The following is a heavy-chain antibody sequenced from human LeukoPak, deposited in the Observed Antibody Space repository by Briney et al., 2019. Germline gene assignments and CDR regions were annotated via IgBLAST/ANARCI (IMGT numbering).Heavy chain of an antibody. CDR1: GYTFTGYY. Sequence: ASVKVSCKASGYTFTGYYMHWVRQAPGQGLEWMGWINPNSGGTSYAQKFQGWVTMTRDTSISTAYMELSRLRSDDTAVYYCARGPPGSIDGGGVFDYWGQGTLVTVSS. CDR3: ARGPPGSIDGGGVFDY. CDR2: INPNSGGT. J-gene: IGHJ4*02. D-gene: IGHD2-15*01. V-gene: IGHV1-2*04.